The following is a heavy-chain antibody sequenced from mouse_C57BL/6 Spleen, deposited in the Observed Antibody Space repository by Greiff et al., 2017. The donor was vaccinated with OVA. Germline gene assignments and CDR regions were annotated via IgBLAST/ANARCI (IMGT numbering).Heavy chain of an antibody. CDR2: IYPGDGDT. Sequence: QVQLKESGPELVKPGASVKISCKASGYAFSSSWMNWVKQRPGKGLEWIGRIYPGDGDTNYNGKFKGKATLTADKSSSTAYMQLSSLTSEDSAVYFCARDGSSYVLFAYWGQGTTLTVSS. D-gene: IGHD1-1*01. J-gene: IGHJ2*01. CDR1: GYAFSSSW. V-gene: IGHV1-82*01. CDR3: ARDGSSYVLFAY.